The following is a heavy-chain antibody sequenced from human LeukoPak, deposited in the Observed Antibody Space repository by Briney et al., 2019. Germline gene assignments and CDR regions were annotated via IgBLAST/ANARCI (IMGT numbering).Heavy chain of an antibody. CDR2: ISWNSGSI. V-gene: IGHV3-9*01. Sequence: GRSLRLSCAASGFTFDDYAMQWVRQAPGKGLEWVSGISWNSGSIGYADSVKGRFTISRDNAKNSLYLQMNSLRAEDTALYYCAKGSLLYDSSGYYWFDPWGQGTLVTVSS. CDR1: GFTFDDYA. D-gene: IGHD3-22*01. J-gene: IGHJ5*02. CDR3: AKGSLLYDSSGYYWFDP.